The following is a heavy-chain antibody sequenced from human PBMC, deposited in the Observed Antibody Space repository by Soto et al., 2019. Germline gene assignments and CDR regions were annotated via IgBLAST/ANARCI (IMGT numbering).Heavy chain of an antibody. CDR2: ISYDGSKK. CDR3: ASEFLSRLDV. D-gene: IGHD2-21*01. CDR1: EFTFSNYD. V-gene: IGHV3-30-3*01. Sequence: GGSLRLSFAASEFTFSNYDMHWDRQAPGKGLGWVSVISYDGSKKNYADSVKGRFTISRDNSKNSLYLQMNSLRADDTAVYYCASEFLSRLDVWGQGTTVTVSS. J-gene: IGHJ6*02.